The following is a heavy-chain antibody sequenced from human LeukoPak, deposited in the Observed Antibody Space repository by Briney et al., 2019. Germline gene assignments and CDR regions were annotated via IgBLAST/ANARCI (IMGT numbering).Heavy chain of an antibody. J-gene: IGHJ5*02. Sequence: GGSLRLSCAASGFTFSNYWMSWVRQAPGKGLQWVANIKQDGSEKYYVDSVKGRFTISRDNAKKSLYLQMNSLRAEDTAVYYCARWGLEGFDPWGQGTLVTVSS. CDR2: IKQDGSEK. CDR1: GFTFSNYW. D-gene: IGHD3-16*01. CDR3: ARWGLEGFDP. V-gene: IGHV3-7*01.